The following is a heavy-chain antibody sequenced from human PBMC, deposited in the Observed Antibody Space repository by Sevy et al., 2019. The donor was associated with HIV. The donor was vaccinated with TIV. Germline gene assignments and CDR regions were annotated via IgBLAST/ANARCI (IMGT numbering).Heavy chain of an antibody. Sequence: SETLSLTCAVYGGSFSGYYWSWIRQPPGKGLEWIGEINHSGSTNYNPSLKSRVTISVDTSKNQFSLKLSSVTAADTAVYYCASWLMVAAADYYYYMDVWGKGTTVTVSS. V-gene: IGHV4-34*01. CDR3: ASWLMVAAADYYYYMDV. D-gene: IGHD6-13*01. J-gene: IGHJ6*03. CDR1: GGSFSGYY. CDR2: INHSGST.